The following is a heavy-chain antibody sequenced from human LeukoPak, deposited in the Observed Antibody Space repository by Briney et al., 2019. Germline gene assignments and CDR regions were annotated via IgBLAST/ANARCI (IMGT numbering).Heavy chain of an antibody. J-gene: IGHJ6*02. CDR1: GGSISSYY. CDR3: ARIFLFPYGMDV. Sequence: SETLSLTCTVSGGSISSYYWSWIRQPPGKGLEWIGYIYYSGSTNYNPSLKSRVTISVDTSKNQFSLKLSSVTAADTAVYYCARIFLFPYGMDVWSQGTTVTVSS. V-gene: IGHV4-59*01. CDR2: IYYSGST. D-gene: IGHD2-21*01.